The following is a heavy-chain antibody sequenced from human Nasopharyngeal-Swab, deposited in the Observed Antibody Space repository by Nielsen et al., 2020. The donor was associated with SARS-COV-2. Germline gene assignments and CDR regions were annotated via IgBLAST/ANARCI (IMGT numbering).Heavy chain of an antibody. CDR2: ISGSGGST. CDR1: GFTFSSYA. V-gene: IGHV3-23*01. D-gene: IGHD6-13*01. CDR3: ANSWYDYYYGMDV. Sequence: GESLKISCAASGFTFSSYAMSWVRQAPGKGPEWVSAISGSGGSTYYADSVKGRFTISRDNSKNTLYLQMNSLRAEDTAVYYCANSWYDYYYGMDVWGQGTTVTVSS. J-gene: IGHJ6*02.